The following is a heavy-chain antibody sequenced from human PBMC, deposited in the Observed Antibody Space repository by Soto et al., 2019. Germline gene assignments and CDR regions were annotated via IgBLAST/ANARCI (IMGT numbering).Heavy chain of an antibody. V-gene: IGHV3-11*01. Sequence: GGSLRLSCAASGFTFSDYYMSWIRQSPGKGLEWVSYISSSGSTIYYADSVKGRFTISRDNAKNSLYLQMNSLRAEDTAVYYCAREVGGKAAAGFFFDYWGQGTLVTVSS. D-gene: IGHD6-13*01. J-gene: IGHJ4*02. CDR3: AREVGGKAAAGFFFDY. CDR2: ISSSGSTI. CDR1: GFTFSDYY.